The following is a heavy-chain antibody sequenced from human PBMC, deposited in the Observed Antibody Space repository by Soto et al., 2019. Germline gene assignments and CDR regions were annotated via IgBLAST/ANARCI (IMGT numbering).Heavy chain of an antibody. V-gene: IGHV3-33*01. Sequence: QEQLVQSGGGVVQPGRSLRLSCAASGFKFNSYGMHWVRQAPGKGLEWVAVIRYDGSDTSYGDSVKGRFTISRDNYKNTLHLQMSSLRVDDTAVYYCARDRFDGTEGTNWLDPWGQGSLVTVSS. CDR1: GFKFNSYG. CDR3: ARDRFDGTEGTNWLDP. CDR2: IRYDGSDT. J-gene: IGHJ5*02.